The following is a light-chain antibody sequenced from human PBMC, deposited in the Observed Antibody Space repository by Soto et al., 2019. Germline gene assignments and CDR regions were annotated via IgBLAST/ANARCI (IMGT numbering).Light chain of an antibody. Sequence: QSALTQPPSASGSPGQSVTISCTGTSSDVGGYNSVSWYQQHPGKAPKLMIYEVSNRPSGVSNRFSGSKSGNTASLTISGLQGEDEADYYCSSYTSSSAPVFGTGTKVTVL. V-gene: IGLV2-14*01. CDR3: SSYTSSSAPV. CDR1: SSDVGGYNS. J-gene: IGLJ1*01. CDR2: EVS.